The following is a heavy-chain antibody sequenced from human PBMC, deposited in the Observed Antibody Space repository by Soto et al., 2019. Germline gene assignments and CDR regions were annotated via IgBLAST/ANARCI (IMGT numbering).Heavy chain of an antibody. CDR1: GYTFTGYY. CDR3: ARGADIVLMVYATYFDY. J-gene: IGHJ4*02. D-gene: IGHD2-8*01. Sequence: ASVKVSCKASGYTFTGYYMHWVRQAPGQGLEWMGWINPNSGGTNYAQKFQGRVTMTRDTSISTAYMELSRLRSDDTAVYYCARGADIVLMVYATYFDYWGQGTLVTVS. CDR2: INPNSGGT. V-gene: IGHV1-2*02.